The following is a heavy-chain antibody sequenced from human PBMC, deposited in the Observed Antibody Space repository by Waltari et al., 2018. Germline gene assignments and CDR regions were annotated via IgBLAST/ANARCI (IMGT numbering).Heavy chain of an antibody. J-gene: IGHJ3*02. CDR2: VNWNSGSI. CDR3: AKKNDEVFDRNGLVYDAFDM. V-gene: IGHV3-9*01. CDR1: GVTFDDYS. D-gene: IGHD3-22*01. Sequence: EVQLVESGGGLVQPGRSLRLSCVASGVTFDDYSMHWARQAPGKGLEWVAGVNWNSGSIGYGDSVKGRFTISRDNARNSLYLQMSGLTSEDTALYYCAKKNDEVFDRNGLVYDAFDMWGQGTMVTVSS.